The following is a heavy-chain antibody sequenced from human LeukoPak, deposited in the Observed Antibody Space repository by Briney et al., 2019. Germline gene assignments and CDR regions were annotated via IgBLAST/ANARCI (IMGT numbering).Heavy chain of an antibody. CDR1: GDSVSSNSAA. D-gene: IGHD6-19*01. J-gene: IGHJ4*02. CDR3: AAVDQKSSGWDFDY. CDR2: TYYRSQWYY. Sequence: SQTLSLTCAISGDSVSSNSAAWNWIRQSPSRGLEWLGRTYYRSQWYYDYAVSVKSRVTINPDTSKNQFSLELSSVTAADTAVYYCAAVDQKSSGWDFDYWGQGTLVTVSS. V-gene: IGHV6-1*01.